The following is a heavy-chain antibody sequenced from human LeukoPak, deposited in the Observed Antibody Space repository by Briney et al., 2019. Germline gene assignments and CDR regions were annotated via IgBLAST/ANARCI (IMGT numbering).Heavy chain of an antibody. CDR3: AAGTGCDY. J-gene: IGHJ4*02. Sequence: GGSLRLSCAASGFTFSTYNMNWVRQAPGKGLEWVSSISSSSSYIYYADSVKGRFTIARDNAKNSLYLQMNSLRAEDTAVYYCAAGTGCDYWGQGTLVTVSS. D-gene: IGHD6-13*01. CDR1: GFTFSTYN. V-gene: IGHV3-21*01. CDR2: ISSSSSYI.